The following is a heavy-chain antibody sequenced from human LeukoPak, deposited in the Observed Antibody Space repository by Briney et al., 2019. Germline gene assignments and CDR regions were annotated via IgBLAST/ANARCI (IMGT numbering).Heavy chain of an antibody. V-gene: IGHV1-2*02. CDR3: ARGYCSAGDCYEFDH. CDR1: GYSFTGYY. J-gene: IGHJ4*02. CDR2: INPNNGGT. D-gene: IGHD2-15*01. Sequence: ASVKVFCKASGYSFTGYYMHWVRQAPGQGIEWTGWINPNNGGTNYPQNFRGRVTMTRDTSISTAYMELSRLRSDDTAVYYCARGYCSAGDCYEFDHWGQGTLVTVSS.